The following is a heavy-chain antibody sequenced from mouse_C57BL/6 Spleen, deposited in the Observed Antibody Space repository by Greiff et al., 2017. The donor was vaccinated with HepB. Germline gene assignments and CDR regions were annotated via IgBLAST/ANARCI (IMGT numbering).Heavy chain of an antibody. V-gene: IGHV3-6*01. Sequence: ESGPGLVKPSQSLSLTCSVTGYSITSGYYWNWIRQFPGNKLEWMGYISYDGSNNYNPSLKNRISITRDTSKNQFFLKLNSVTTEDTATYYCARVRDYGSSYWYFDVWGTGTTVTVSS. J-gene: IGHJ1*03. CDR3: ARVRDYGSSYWYFDV. D-gene: IGHD1-1*01. CDR2: ISYDGSN. CDR1: GYSITSGYY.